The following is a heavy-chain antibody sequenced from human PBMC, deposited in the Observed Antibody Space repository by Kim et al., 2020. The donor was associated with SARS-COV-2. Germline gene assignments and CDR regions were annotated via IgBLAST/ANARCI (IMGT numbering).Heavy chain of an antibody. V-gene: IGHV1-2*02. D-gene: IGHD2-15*01. CDR3: ARDFLVVVVAATDYYYYYGMDV. CDR1: GYTFTGYY. Sequence: ASVKVSCKASGYTFTGYYMHWVRQAPGQGLEWMGWINPNSGGTNYAQKFQGRVTMTRDTSISTAYMELSRLRSDDTAVYYCARDFLVVVVAATDYYYYYGMDVWGQGTTVTVSS. CDR2: INPNSGGT. J-gene: IGHJ6*02.